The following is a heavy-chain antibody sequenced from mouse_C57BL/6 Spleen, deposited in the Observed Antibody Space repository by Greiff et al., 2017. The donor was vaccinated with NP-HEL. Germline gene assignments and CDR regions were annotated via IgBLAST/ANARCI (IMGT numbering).Heavy chain of an antibody. Sequence: EVQLVESGGGLVKPGGSLKLSCAASGFTFSDYGMHWVRQAPEKGLEWVAYISSGSSTIYYADTVKGRFTISRDNAKNTLFLQMTSLRSEDTAMYYCARGSDYGYPYYAMDYWGQGTSVTVSS. V-gene: IGHV5-17*01. CDR2: ISSGSSTI. CDR3: ARGSDYGYPYYAMDY. CDR1: GFTFSDYG. D-gene: IGHD2-2*01. J-gene: IGHJ4*01.